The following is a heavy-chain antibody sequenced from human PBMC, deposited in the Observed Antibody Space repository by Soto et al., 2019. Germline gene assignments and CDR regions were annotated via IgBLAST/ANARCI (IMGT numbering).Heavy chain of an antibody. CDR3: AKDRGYDYGDYESAFDI. Sequence: GGSLRLSCAASGFTFSSYGMHWVRQAPGKGLEWVAVISYDGSNKYYADSVKGRFTISRDNSKNTLYLQMNSLRAEDTAVYYCAKDRGYDYGDYESAFDIWGQGTMVTVS. CDR1: GFTFSSYG. CDR2: ISYDGSNK. D-gene: IGHD4-17*01. V-gene: IGHV3-30*18. J-gene: IGHJ3*02.